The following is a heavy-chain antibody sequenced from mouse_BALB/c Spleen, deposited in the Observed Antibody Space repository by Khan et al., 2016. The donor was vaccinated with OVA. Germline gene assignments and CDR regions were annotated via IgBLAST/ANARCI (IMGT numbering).Heavy chain of an antibody. CDR3: SCAGGNCYGSKAWFAY. CDR2: INPTNGGT. J-gene: IGHJ3*01. Sequence: QVQLQQPGAELVKPGASVKLSCKASGYTFTSYHMYWVKQRPGQGLEWIGGINPTNGGTNFNEKFKTKATLTVDKSSSTANMQLSSLTSEDSAVYVYSCAGGNCYGSKAWFAYWGQGTLVTVSA. V-gene: IGHV1S81*02. CDR1: GYTFTSYH. D-gene: IGHD1-1*01.